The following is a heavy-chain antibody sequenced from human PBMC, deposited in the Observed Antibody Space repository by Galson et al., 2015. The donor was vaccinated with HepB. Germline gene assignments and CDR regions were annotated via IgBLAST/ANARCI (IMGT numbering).Heavy chain of an antibody. CDR3: ARVNEPIQLWEGDYFDY. CDR1: GGTFSSYT. Sequence: SVKVSCKASGGTFSSYTISWVRQAPGQGLEWMGRIIPILGIANYAQKFQGRVTITADKSTSTAYMELRSLRSDDTAVYYCARVNEPIQLWEGDYFDYWGQGTLVTVSS. V-gene: IGHV1-69*02. CDR2: IIPILGIA. J-gene: IGHJ4*02. D-gene: IGHD5-18*01.